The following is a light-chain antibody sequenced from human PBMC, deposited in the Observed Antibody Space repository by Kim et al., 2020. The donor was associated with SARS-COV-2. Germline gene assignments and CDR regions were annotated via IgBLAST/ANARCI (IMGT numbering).Light chain of an antibody. Sequence: PGERAIPSCRASQTIVISLGWYQHKLGQAPRLLIYDAANRAAGIPDRFSGGGSGTDFTLTISSLEPEDFAIYYCQQRNNWPPAVTFGGGTKVDIK. CDR1: QTIVIS. CDR3: QQRNNWPPAVT. J-gene: IGKJ4*01. V-gene: IGKV3-11*01. CDR2: DAA.